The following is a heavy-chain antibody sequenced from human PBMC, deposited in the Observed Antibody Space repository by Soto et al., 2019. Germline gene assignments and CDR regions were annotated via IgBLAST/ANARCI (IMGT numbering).Heavy chain of an antibody. CDR1: GDSISSFY. D-gene: IGHD2-8*01. Sequence: SETLSLTCTVSGDSISSFYWNWIRQPPGKGLEWIGYIYSSGHTHYNPSLKSRVTMSVDTSKNQFSLILNSVTVADTAVYYCARDSFTDGTYIDPWGRRILVTVSS. CDR3: ARDSFTDGTYIDP. CDR2: IYSSGHT. J-gene: IGHJ5*02. V-gene: IGHV4-59*01.